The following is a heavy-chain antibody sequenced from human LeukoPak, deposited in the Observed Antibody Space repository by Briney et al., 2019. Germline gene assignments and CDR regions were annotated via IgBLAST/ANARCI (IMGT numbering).Heavy chain of an antibody. CDR3: ATAPYIVVVVAAIDY. CDR1: GFTLSSYA. V-gene: IGHV3-30-3*01. D-gene: IGHD2-15*01. Sequence: GGSLRLSCAASGFTLSSYAMHWVRQAPGKGLEWVAVISYDGSNKYYADSVKGRFTISRDNSKNTLYLQMNSLRAEDTALYYCATAPYIVVVVAAIDYWGQGTLVTVSS. J-gene: IGHJ4*02. CDR2: ISYDGSNK.